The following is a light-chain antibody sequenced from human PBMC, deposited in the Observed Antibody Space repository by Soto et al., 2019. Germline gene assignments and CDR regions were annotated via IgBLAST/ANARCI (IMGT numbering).Light chain of an antibody. Sequence: QSALTQPRSVSGSPGQSVTISCTGTSSDVGGYNYVSWYQQHPGKAPKLMIYDVGKRPSGVPDRFSGSKSDNTASLTISGLQAEDEADYYCTSYAGSNNLVFAGGTKVTVL. CDR2: DVG. V-gene: IGLV2-11*01. J-gene: IGLJ3*02. CDR3: TSYAGSNNLV. CDR1: SSDVGGYNY.